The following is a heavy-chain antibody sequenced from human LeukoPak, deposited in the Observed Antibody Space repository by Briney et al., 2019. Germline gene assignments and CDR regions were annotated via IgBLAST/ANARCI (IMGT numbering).Heavy chain of an antibody. V-gene: IGHV3-53*01. CDR2: IYSGGST. D-gene: IGHD6-19*01. CDR3: ARKAGRSED. Sequence: PGGSLRLSCAASGFIVNNNYMSWVRQAPGKGLEWVSVIYSGGSTFYADSVKGRFTISRDNSKSTVYLQMNSLRAEDTAVYYCARKAGRSEDWGQGTLVTVSS. CDR1: GFIVNNNY. J-gene: IGHJ4*02.